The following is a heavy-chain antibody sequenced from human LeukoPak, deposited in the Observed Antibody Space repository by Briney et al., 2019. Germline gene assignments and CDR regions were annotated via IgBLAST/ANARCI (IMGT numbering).Heavy chain of an antibody. CDR1: AFRFSSFA. V-gene: IGHV3-23*01. CDR2: IHGNGETT. CDR3: AKDRFCSAGNCYSRPTVTTRFDY. D-gene: IGHD2-15*01. Sequence: PGGSLRLSCAASAFRFSSFAMTWVRQAPGKGLEWVSGIHGNGETTYYADSVKGRFTISRDNSKNTLFLQMNSLRAEDTAVYYCAKDRFCSAGNCYSRPTVTTRFDYWGQGTLVTVSS. J-gene: IGHJ4*02.